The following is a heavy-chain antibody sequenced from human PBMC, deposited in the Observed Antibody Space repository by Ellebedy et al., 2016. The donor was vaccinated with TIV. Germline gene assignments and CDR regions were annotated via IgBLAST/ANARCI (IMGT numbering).Heavy chain of an antibody. CDR1: GGSISSGGYY. CDR3: ARQVGQQLPPRD. Sequence: MPSETLSLTCTVSGGSISSGGYYWSWIRQHPGKGLEWIGYIYYSGSTNYNPSLKSRVTISVDTSKNQFSLKLSSVTAADTAVYYCARQVGQQLPPRDWGQGTLVTVSS. D-gene: IGHD6-13*01. V-gene: IGHV4-61*08. J-gene: IGHJ4*02. CDR2: IYYSGST.